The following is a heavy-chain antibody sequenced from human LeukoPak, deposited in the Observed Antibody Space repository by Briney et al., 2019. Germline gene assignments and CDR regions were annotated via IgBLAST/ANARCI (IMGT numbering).Heavy chain of an antibody. CDR3: ARYIVSYPHDAFDI. CDR1: GGSFSGYY. D-gene: IGHD1-26*01. J-gene: IGHJ3*02. Sequence: SETLSLTCAVYGGSFSGYYWSWIRQPPGKGLEWIGEINHSGSTSYSPSLKSRVTISVDTSKKQFSLKLSSVTAADTAFYYCARYIVSYPHDAFDIWGQGTMVTVSS. V-gene: IGHV4-34*01. CDR2: INHSGST.